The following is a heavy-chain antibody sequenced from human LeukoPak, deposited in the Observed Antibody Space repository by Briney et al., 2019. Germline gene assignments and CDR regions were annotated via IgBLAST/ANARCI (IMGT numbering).Heavy chain of an antibody. D-gene: IGHD3-10*01. CDR2: ISASGGST. J-gene: IGHJ4*02. CDR1: GFTFSNYA. Sequence: GGSLRLTCVVSGFTFSNYAMSWVRQAPGKGLEWVSAISASGGSTYYADSVKGRFTISRDNSKNTLYLQMNSLRAEDTAVYYCAKGRALWFGALYAYGGQGTLVTVSS. CDR3: AKGRALWFGALYAY. V-gene: IGHV3-23*01.